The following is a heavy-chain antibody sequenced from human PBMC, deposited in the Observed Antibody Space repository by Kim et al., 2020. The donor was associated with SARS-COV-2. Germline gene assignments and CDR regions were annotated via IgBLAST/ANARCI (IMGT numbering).Heavy chain of an antibody. CDR2: INPLNGNT. J-gene: IGHJ4*02. D-gene: IGHD3-10*01. V-gene: IGHV1-3*01. Sequence: ASVKVSCKASGYTFTSHSIFWVRQVPGQKFEWLGWINPLNGNTKYSEKFQGRVTITRDTPASTDYLDLSGLKSEDTAVYYCAREAYYYGSGNYYKRGYFDYWGQGTLVTVSS. CDR3: AREAYYYGSGNYYKRGYFDY. CDR1: GYTFTSHS.